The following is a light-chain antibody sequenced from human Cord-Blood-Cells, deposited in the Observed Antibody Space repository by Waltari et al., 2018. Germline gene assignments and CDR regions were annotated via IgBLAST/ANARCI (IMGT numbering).Light chain of an antibody. J-gene: IGLJ3*02. V-gene: IGLV1-44*01. Sequence: QSVLTQPPSASGTPGQRVTISCSGSSSNTGSNTVNWYQQPPGTAPKLLIYSNNQRPSGFPDLFSGSKSGTSASLAISGLQSEDEADYYCAACDDSLNGWVFGGGTKLTVL. CDR2: SNN. CDR1: SSNTGSNT. CDR3: AACDDSLNGWV.